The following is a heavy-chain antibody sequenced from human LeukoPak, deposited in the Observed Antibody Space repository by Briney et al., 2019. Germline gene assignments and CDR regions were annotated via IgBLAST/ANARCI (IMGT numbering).Heavy chain of an antibody. CDR1: GGSISSSSYY. Sequence: SETLSLTCTVSGGSISSSSYYWGWIRQPPGKGLEWIGSIYYSGSTYYNPSLKSRVTISVDTSKNQFSLKLSSVTAADTAVYYCARVDFGYSSSWYSPFPSGYYYYYMDVWGKGTTVTVSS. CDR3: ARVDFGYSSSWYSPFPSGYYYYYMDV. CDR2: IYYSGST. V-gene: IGHV4-39*07. D-gene: IGHD6-13*01. J-gene: IGHJ6*03.